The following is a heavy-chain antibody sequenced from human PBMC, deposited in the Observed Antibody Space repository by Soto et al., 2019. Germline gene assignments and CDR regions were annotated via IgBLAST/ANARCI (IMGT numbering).Heavy chain of an antibody. D-gene: IGHD3-10*01. CDR2: FIPIFVSA. CDR3: ARDVSSDTTGFRGYDL. Sequence: QLHLVQSGAEVKKAGSSVKVSCKASGGTVSSYAITCVRQAPGKGLEWMGVFIPIFVSAHYAPKFQGRLTITADESTSTAYMELSGLTSEDTAIYYCARDVSSDTTGFRGYDLWGQGTQVTVSS. J-gene: IGHJ4*02. V-gene: IGHV1-69*01. CDR1: GGTVSSYA.